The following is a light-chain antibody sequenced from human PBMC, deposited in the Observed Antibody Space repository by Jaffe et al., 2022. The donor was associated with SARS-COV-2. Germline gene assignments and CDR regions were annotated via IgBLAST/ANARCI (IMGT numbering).Light chain of an antibody. CDR1: QNISNY. CDR2: GAS. Sequence: DIQMTQSPSSLSASLGDRVIITCRASQNISNYLNWYQQKPVKAPKLLIYGASSMQSGVPSRFSGSGSGSGTDFTLTISNLQPEDFATYYCQQSYSTPITFGQGTRLEIK. CDR3: QQSYSTPIT. J-gene: IGKJ5*01. V-gene: IGKV1-39*01.